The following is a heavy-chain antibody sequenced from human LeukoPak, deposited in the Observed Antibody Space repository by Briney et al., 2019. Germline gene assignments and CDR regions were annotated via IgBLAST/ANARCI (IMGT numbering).Heavy chain of an antibody. D-gene: IGHD3-3*01. CDR1: GYTFTSYG. Sequence: ASVKVSCKASGYTFTSYGISWVRQAPGQGLEWMGWISAYNGNTNYAQKLQGRVTMTTDTSTSTAYMELRSLRSDDTAVYYCARDRYYDFWSGYGPYYYYMDVWGKGTTVTVSS. J-gene: IGHJ6*03. CDR2: ISAYNGNT. V-gene: IGHV1-18*01. CDR3: ARDRYYDFWSGYGPYYYYMDV.